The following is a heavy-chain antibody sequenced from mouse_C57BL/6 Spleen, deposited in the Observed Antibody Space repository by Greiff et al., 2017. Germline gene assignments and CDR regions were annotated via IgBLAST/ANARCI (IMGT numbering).Heavy chain of an antibody. CDR1: GYAFSSSW. D-gene: IGHD1-1*01. Sequence: VQVVESGPELVKPGASVKISCKASGYAFSSSWMNWVKQRPGKGLEWIGRIYPGDGDTNYNGKFKGKATLTADKSSSTAYMQLSSLTSEDSAVYFCARLATTVVAGAMDYWGQGTSVTVSS. V-gene: IGHV1-82*01. J-gene: IGHJ4*01. CDR2: IYPGDGDT. CDR3: ARLATTVVAGAMDY.